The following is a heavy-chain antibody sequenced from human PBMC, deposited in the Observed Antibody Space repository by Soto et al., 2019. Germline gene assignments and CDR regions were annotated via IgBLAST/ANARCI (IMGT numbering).Heavy chain of an antibody. CDR3: AAWPRSHWYDY. D-gene: IGHD2-15*01. V-gene: IGHV3-7*05. CDR2: IKYDGSQK. CDR1: GFTFDNYW. Sequence: EVQLVESGGGLVQSGESLRLSCVGSGFTFDNYWMGWVRQAPGKGLEWVGNIKYDGSQKFYADSLKGRFTISIYNAKKSLYLQMSSLRDEDTAVYYCAAWPRSHWYDYWGQGTLVTVSS. J-gene: IGHJ4*02.